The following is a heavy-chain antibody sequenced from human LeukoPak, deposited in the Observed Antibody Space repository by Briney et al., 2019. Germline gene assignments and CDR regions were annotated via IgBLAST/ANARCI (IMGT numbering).Heavy chain of an antibody. CDR1: GFTFSSYA. D-gene: IGHD6-13*01. V-gene: IGHV3-23*01. CDR2: ITGSGGST. CDR3: AKDGEPSTRAAAGDY. Sequence: GGSLRLSCAASGFTFSSYAMSWVRQAPGKGLEWVSAITGSGGSTYYAAPVKGRFAISRDNPKNTLYLQMNGLRAEDTAVYYCAKDGEPSTRAAAGDYWGQGSLVTVSS. J-gene: IGHJ4*02.